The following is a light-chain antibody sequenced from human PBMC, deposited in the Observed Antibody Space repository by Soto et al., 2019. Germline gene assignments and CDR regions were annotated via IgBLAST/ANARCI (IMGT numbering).Light chain of an antibody. CDR1: QSVSSS. Sequence: EIVLTQSPDTLSLSPGERATLSYRASQSVSSSLAWYQQKPGQAPRLLIYDASNRATGIPARFSGSGSGTDFTLTISSLEPEDFAVYYCQQRSNWPPEVIFGPGTKVDIK. V-gene: IGKV3-11*01. J-gene: IGKJ3*01. CDR2: DAS. CDR3: QQRSNWPPEVI.